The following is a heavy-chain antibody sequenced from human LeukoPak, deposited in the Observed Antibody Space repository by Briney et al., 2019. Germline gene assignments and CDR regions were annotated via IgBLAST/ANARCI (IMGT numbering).Heavy chain of an antibody. V-gene: IGHV1-2*02. CDR3: ARDKVDPLPQYSSSWPIQSDRINWFDP. Sequence: ASVKVSCKTSGYTFTDHYIHWVRQAPGQGLEWMGWINPNSGGTNYAQKFQGRVTMTRDTSISTAYMELSRLRSDDTAVYYCARDKVDPLPQYSSSWPIQSDRINWFDPWGQGTLVTVSS. J-gene: IGHJ5*01. CDR2: INPNSGGT. D-gene: IGHD6-13*01. CDR1: GYTFTDHY.